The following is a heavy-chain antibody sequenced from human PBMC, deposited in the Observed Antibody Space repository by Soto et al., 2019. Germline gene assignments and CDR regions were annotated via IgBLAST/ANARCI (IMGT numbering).Heavy chain of an antibody. J-gene: IGHJ4*02. CDR1: GGSISSYY. Sequence: SETLSLTCTVSGGSISSYYWSWIRQPPGKGLEWIGYIYYSGSTNYNPSLKSRVTISVDTSKNQFSLKLSSVTAADTAVYYCARHYDYGDPIFDYWGQGTLVTVS. D-gene: IGHD4-17*01. V-gene: IGHV4-59*08. CDR3: ARHYDYGDPIFDY. CDR2: IYYSGST.